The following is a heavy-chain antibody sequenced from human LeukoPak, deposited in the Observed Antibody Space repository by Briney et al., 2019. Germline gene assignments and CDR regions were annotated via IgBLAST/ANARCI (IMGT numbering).Heavy chain of an antibody. V-gene: IGHV3-21*01. J-gene: IGHJ4*02. CDR3: AKPVAGDRYFDY. Sequence: PGGSLRLSCVASGFTFSSYSMDWVRQAPGKGLEWVSSISSYSGYIYYADSVRGRFTISRDNAKNSLYLQMNSLRAADTAVYYCAKPVAGDRYFDYWGQGTLVTVSS. D-gene: IGHD3-16*01. CDR2: ISSYSGYI. CDR1: GFTFSSYS.